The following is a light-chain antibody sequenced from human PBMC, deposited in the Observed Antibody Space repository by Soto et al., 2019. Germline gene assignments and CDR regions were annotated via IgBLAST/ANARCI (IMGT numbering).Light chain of an antibody. CDR2: ETF. CDR3: MQSIQVPWT. V-gene: IGKV2D-29*01. J-gene: IGKJ1*01. CDR1: QSLRETYCKIY. Sequence: ILMTQSSSSLFVAPGQPASIACQSSQSLRETYCKIYLYWYLQKPGQPPQLLIYETFNRFFGVPTRFSGSGSERDFTLEISRVEAEDVGVYYCMQSIQVPWTFGQGTKVEIK.